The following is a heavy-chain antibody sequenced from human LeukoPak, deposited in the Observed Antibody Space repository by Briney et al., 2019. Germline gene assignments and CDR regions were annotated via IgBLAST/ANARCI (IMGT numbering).Heavy chain of an antibody. D-gene: IGHD3-22*01. Sequence: GGSLRLSCAASGFTFSTYAMHWVRQAPGKGLEWVAVISHDGSNKYYADSVKGRFTISRDNAKNSLYLQMNSLRAEDTAVYYCAGDYYDSSGYFDYWGQGTLVTVSS. CDR3: AGDYYDSSGYFDY. CDR1: GFTFSTYA. V-gene: IGHV3-30-3*01. CDR2: ISHDGSNK. J-gene: IGHJ4*02.